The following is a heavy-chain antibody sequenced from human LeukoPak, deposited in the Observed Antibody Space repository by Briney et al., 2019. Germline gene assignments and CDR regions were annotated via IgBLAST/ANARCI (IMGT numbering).Heavy chain of an antibody. D-gene: IGHD3-3*01. J-gene: IGHJ4*02. Sequence: GGSLRLTCAASGFTFSSYSMNWVRQAPGKGLEWVSYISSSISTIYYADSVKGRFTISRDNAKNSLYLQMNSLRAEDTAVYYCARVLRSGWEDYWGRGTLVTVSS. CDR2: ISSSISTI. CDR1: GFTFSSYS. V-gene: IGHV3-48*01. CDR3: ARVLRSGWEDY.